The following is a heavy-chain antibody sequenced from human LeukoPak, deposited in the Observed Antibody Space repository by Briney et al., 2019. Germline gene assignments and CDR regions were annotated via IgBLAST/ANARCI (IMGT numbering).Heavy chain of an antibody. Sequence: GGSLRLSCAGSGFTFSSYAMSWVRQAPGQGLEWVSVISDSGDYTSYADSVRGRFTISRDNSRDTLYLQMISLRPEDTAVYYCAKDTSIGKYCTNGVCSPFDYWGQGTLVTVSS. V-gene: IGHV3-23*01. J-gene: IGHJ4*02. CDR3: AKDTSIGKYCTNGVCSPFDY. D-gene: IGHD2-8*01. CDR2: ISDSGDYT. CDR1: GFTFSSYA.